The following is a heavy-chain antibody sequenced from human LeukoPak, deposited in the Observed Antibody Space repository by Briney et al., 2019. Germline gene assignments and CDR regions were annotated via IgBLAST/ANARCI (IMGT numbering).Heavy chain of an antibody. CDR3: AKTLAVAGFDY. J-gene: IGHJ4*02. CDR2: INQDGSEK. Sequence: PGGSLRLSCAASGFTFTTYWMTWVRQAPGKGLEWVANINQDGSEKYFVDSVKGRFTISRDNAKNSLYLQMNSLRAEDTAVYYCAKTLAVAGFDYWGQGTLVTVSS. D-gene: IGHD6-19*01. V-gene: IGHV3-7*03. CDR1: GFTFTTYW.